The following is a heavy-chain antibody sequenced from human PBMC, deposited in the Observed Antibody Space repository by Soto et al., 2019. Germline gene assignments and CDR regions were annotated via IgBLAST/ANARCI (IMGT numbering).Heavy chain of an antibody. V-gene: IGHV3-23*01. D-gene: IGHD4-17*01. CDR1: GFTFSSYA. CDR2: ISGSGGST. J-gene: IGHJ6*03. Sequence: EVQLLESGGGLVQPGGSLRLSCAASGFTFSSYAMSWVRQAPGKGLEWVSAISGSGGSTYYADSVKGRFTISRDNSKNTLYLQLNSLRAEDTAVYYCAKVGGYGGPDYYCYFYMDVWGKGTTVTVSS. CDR3: AKVGGYGGPDYYCYFYMDV.